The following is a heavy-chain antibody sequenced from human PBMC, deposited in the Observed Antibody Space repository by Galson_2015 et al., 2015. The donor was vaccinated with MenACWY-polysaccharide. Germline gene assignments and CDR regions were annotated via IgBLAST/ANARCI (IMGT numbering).Heavy chain of an antibody. CDR1: GFTFSNYA. V-gene: IGHV3-23*01. Sequence: SLRLSCAASGFTFSNYAMNWVRQAPGKGLQWVAGINVGDTTYYADSVRGRFTISRDNSQDTVYLQVYPLRAEDTAIYYCATGFSFGPFWGQGTPVTVSS. CDR3: ATGFSFGPF. D-gene: IGHD3-3*01. J-gene: IGHJ4*02. CDR2: INVGDTT.